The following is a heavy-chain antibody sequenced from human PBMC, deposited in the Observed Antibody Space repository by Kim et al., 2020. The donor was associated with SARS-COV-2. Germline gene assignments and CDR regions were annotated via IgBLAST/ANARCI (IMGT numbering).Heavy chain of an antibody. D-gene: IGHD3-22*01. V-gene: IGHV1-3*01. J-gene: IGHJ4*02. Sequence: FPGKVTITRDTSARTAYMELSSLGSEDTAVYYCARNYYDSSDYFGYFDYWGQGTLVTVSS. CDR3: ARNYYDSSDYFGYFDY.